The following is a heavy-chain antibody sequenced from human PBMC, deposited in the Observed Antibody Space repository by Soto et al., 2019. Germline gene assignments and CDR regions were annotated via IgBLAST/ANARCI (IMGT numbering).Heavy chain of an antibody. J-gene: IGHJ4*02. CDR3: AKDPGGAAAGSFYFDY. V-gene: IGHV3-30*18. D-gene: IGHD6-13*01. Sequence: GGSLRLSCAASGFTFSSYGMHWVRQAPGKGLEWVAVISYDGSNKYYADSVKGRFTISRDNSKNTLYLQMNSLRAEDTAVYYCAKDPGGAAAGSFYFDYWGQGTLVTVSS. CDR2: ISYDGSNK. CDR1: GFTFSSYG.